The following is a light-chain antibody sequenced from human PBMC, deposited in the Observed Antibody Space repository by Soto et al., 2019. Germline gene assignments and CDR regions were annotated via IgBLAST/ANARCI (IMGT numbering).Light chain of an antibody. J-gene: IGLJ2*01. CDR3: NSFAGSAHVV. Sequence: QSALALPPSASGSPGQSVTISCTGTSSDVGAYNYVSWYQQHPGKAPKLIIYDVSQRPSGVPDRFSGSKSGNTDSLTVSGFQAEDVAVHYFNSFAGSAHVVFGRGTKLTVL. CDR2: DVS. V-gene: IGLV2-8*01. CDR1: SSDVGAYNY.